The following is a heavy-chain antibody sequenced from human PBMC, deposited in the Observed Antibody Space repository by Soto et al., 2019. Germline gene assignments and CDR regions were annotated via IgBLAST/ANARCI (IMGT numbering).Heavy chain of an antibody. CDR1: GFTFSSYG. CDR2: ISYDGSNK. J-gene: IGHJ5*02. V-gene: IGHV3-30*18. Sequence: GGSLRLSCAASGFTFSSYGMHWVRQAPGKGLEWVAVISYDGSNKYYADSVKGRFTISRDNSKNTLYLQMNSLRAEDTAVYYCAKDPSIVGGPTHGWFDPWGQGTLVTVSS. CDR3: AKDPSIVGGPTHGWFDP. D-gene: IGHD1-26*01.